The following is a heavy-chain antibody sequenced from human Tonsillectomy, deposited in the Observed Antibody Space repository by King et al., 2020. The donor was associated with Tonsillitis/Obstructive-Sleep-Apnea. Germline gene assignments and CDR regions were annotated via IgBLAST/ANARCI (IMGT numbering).Heavy chain of an antibody. V-gene: IGHV3-23*04. CDR2: ISGSGGST. Sequence: QLVQSGGGLVQPGGSLRLSCAASGFTFSSYAMSWVRQAPGKGLEWVSAISGSGGSTYYADSVKGRFTISRANSTNTIYLQMNSLRAEDTAVYYCAKGMVATIDSYYYYMDVWGKGTTVTVSS. CDR1: GFTFSSYA. CDR3: AKGMVATIDSYYYYMDV. J-gene: IGHJ6*03. D-gene: IGHD5-12*01.